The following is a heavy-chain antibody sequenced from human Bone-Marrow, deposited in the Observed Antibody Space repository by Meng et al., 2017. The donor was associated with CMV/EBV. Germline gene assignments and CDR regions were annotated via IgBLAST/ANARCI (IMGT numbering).Heavy chain of an antibody. V-gene: IGHV1-3*02. J-gene: IGHJ6*02. CDR3: ARVRYGDYYGMDV. D-gene: IGHD4-17*01. Sequence: ASVKVSCKASGYTFTSYAMHWVRQAPGQRLEWMGWSNAGNGNTKYLQEFQGRVTITRDTSASTAYMELSSLRSKDMAVYYCARVRYGDYYGMDVWAQGTTVTFSS. CDR2: SNAGNGNT. CDR1: GYTFTSYA.